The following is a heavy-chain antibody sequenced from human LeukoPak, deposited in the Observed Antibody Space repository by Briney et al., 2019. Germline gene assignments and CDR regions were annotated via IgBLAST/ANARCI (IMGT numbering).Heavy chain of an antibody. J-gene: IGHJ4*02. CDR1: GFTFSSYG. CDR3: ARRGYYESSGYYFLDY. Sequence: GGSLRLSCAASGFTFSSYGMRWVRQAPGKGLEWVAVIWYDGSNKYYADSVKGRFTLSRDNSKNTLYLQMNSLRAEDTAVYYCARRGYYESSGYYFLDYWGQGTLVTVSS. V-gene: IGHV3-33*01. CDR2: IWYDGSNK. D-gene: IGHD3-22*01.